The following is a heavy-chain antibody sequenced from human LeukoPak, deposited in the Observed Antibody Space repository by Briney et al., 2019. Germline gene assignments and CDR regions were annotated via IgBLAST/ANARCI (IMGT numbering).Heavy chain of an antibody. Sequence: PSETLSLTCAVYGGSFTIYSWTWIRQPPGKSLEWVGEISPSGNTQYNPSLKSRVTISLDASKSQFYLKLNSVTAADTAVYYCARRVRSADYRLDYWGLGTLVTVSS. J-gene: IGHJ4*02. CDR1: GGSFTIYS. D-gene: IGHD4-11*01. V-gene: IGHV4-34*01. CDR3: ARRVRSADYRLDY. CDR2: ISPSGNT.